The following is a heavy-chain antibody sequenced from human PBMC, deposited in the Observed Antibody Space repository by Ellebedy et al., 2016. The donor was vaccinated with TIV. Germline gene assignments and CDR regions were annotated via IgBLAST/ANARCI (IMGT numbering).Heavy chain of an antibody. J-gene: IGHJ4*02. Sequence: GESLKISCAASGFTFSTYAMNWLRQAPGKGLEWVSSIIGSGGSTLYADSVKGRFTISRDNSKNMVYLQMNSLRVEDTAVYYCAKAGYNSAWYLVFDYWGQGTLVTVSS. D-gene: IGHD6-19*01. V-gene: IGHV3-23*01. CDR3: AKAGYNSAWYLVFDY. CDR2: IIGSGGST. CDR1: GFTFSTYA.